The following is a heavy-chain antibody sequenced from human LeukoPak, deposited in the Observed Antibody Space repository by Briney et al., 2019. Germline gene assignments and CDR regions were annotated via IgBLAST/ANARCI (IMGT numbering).Heavy chain of an antibody. V-gene: IGHV3-23*01. CDR2: XXXXXGST. CDR3: AKDEGDSGYSGYDSRPSFDY. J-gene: IGHJ4*02. D-gene: IGHD5-12*01. CDR1: GFTFXXXX. Sequence: GGSLRLXXXASGFTFXXXXXXXVRQAXGXXXXXXXXXXXXXGSTYXAXSXKXRXXXSRDNSKNTLYLQMNSLRAEDTAVYYCAKDEGDSGYSGYDSRPSFDYWGQGTLVTVSS.